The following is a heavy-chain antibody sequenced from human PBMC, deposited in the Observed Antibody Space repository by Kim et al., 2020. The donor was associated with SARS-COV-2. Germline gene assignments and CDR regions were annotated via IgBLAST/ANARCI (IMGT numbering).Heavy chain of an antibody. CDR2: INPSGGST. CDR3: ARDPSYVSSGYLDYFDY. CDR1: GYTFTSYY. J-gene: IGHJ4*02. V-gene: IGHV1-46*01. Sequence: ASVKVSCKASGYTFTSYYMHWVRQAPAQGLEWMGIINPSGGSTSYAQKFQGRVTMTRDTSTNTVYMELSSLRSEDTAVYYCARDPSYVSSGYLDYFDYWGPGTLVAVSS. D-gene: IGHD3-22*01.